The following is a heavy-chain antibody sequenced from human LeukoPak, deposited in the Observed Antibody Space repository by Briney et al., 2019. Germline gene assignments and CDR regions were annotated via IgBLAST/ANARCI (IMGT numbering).Heavy chain of an antibody. CDR3: AIRDTDMVSPPHY. D-gene: IGHD5-18*01. CDR2: VNSNSGGT. CDR1: GFTFSGSA. Sequence: PGGSLKLSCAASGFTFSGSAMHWVRQAPGQGLEWMGWVNSNSGGTNYAQRFRGRVTMTRDTSINTAYMELSGLRSDDTAVYYCAIRDTDMVSPPHYWGQGTLVTVSS. V-gene: IGHV1-2*02. J-gene: IGHJ4*02.